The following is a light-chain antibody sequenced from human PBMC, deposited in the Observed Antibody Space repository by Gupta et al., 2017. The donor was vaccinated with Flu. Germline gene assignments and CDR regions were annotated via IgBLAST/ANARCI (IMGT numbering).Light chain of an antibody. Sequence: DLQITQSPSTLSASVGDRVTLTCRASQSISSWLAWYQQKPGKAPKLLIYKASSLESGVPSRFSGSGSGTEFTLTISSLQPDDFATYYCQQDNSYSSTFGQGTKVEIK. CDR1: QSISSW. CDR2: KAS. CDR3: QQDNSYSST. J-gene: IGKJ1*01. V-gene: IGKV1-5*03.